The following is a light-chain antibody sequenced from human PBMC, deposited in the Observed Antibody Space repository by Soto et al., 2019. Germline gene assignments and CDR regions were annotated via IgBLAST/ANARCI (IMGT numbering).Light chain of an antibody. CDR3: QSYDATNQV. CDR1: SGSIASNY. CDR2: EDN. Sequence: NFMLTQPHSVSESPGKTVIISCTRSSGSIASNYVPWYQQRPGSSPTTVIYEDNQRPSGVPDRFSGSIDSSSNSASLPISXXXXXXXXXYFCQSYDATNQVFGGGTKL. J-gene: IGLJ3*02. V-gene: IGLV6-57*01.